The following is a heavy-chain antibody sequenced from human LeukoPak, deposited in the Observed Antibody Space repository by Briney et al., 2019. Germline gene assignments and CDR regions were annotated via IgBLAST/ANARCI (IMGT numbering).Heavy chain of an antibody. Sequence: ASVKVSCKVSGYTFTDYYMHWVQQAPGQGLEWMGWIIPNSGGTNYAQKFQGRVTMTRDTSITTAYMELSRLRSDDTAVYYCARGWSGSYYSHYYYYMDVWGKGTTVTVSS. D-gene: IGHD1-26*01. J-gene: IGHJ6*03. CDR3: ARGWSGSYYSHYYYYMDV. CDR1: GYTFTDYY. CDR2: IIPNSGGT. V-gene: IGHV1-2*02.